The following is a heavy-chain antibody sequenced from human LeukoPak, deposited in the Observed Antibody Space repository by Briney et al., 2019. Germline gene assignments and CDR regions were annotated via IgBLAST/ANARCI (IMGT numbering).Heavy chain of an antibody. CDR1: GFTFSSYG. V-gene: IGHV3-30*18. J-gene: IGHJ4*02. CDR2: ISYDGSNK. D-gene: IGHD2-2*01. Sequence: PGGSLRLSCAASGFTFSSYGMHWVRQAPGKGLEWVAVISYDGSNKYYADSVKGRFTISRDNSKNTLYLQMNSLRAEDTAVYYCAKGGGCSSTSCYVDYWGQGTLVTVSS. CDR3: AKGGGCSSTSCYVDY.